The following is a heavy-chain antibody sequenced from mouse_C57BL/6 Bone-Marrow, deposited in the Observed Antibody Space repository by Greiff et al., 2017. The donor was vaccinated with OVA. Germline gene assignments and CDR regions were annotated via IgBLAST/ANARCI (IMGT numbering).Heavy chain of an antibody. CDR1: EYAFPSYD. CDR3: ARDYSNYWFAY. J-gene: IGHJ3*01. D-gene: IGHD2-5*01. CDR2: INSDGGST. V-gene: IGHV5-2*01. Sequence: EVMLVESGGGLVQPGESLKLSCESNEYAFPSYDMSWVRKTPEKRLELVADINSDGGSTYYPDTMERRFIISRDNTKTTLYLQMSSLRSEDTALYYCARDYSNYWFAYWGQGTLVTVSA.